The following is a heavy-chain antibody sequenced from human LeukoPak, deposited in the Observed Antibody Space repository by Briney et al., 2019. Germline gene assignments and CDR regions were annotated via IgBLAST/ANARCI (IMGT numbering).Heavy chain of an antibody. Sequence: PSETLSLTCAVSGGSINSSNWWNWVRQPPGKGLEWIGEIYHSGSTNYNPSLRSRVTISVDTSKNQFSLKLTSMTAADTAVYYCVRGRDHPDIWGQGTMVTVSS. CDR3: VRGRDHPDI. V-gene: IGHV4-4*02. CDR2: IYHSGST. CDR1: GGSINSSNW. J-gene: IGHJ3*02.